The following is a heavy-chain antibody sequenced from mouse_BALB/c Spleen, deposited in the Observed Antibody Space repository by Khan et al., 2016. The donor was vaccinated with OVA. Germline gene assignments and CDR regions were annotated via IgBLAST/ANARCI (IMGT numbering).Heavy chain of an antibody. CDR1: GYSITSDYA. Sequence: EVQLQESGPGLVKPSQSLSLTCTVTGYSITSDYAWNWIRQFPGNNLEWMGYISYSGNTKYNPSIKSRISITRDTSKNPFFLQLNSVTMDDTATYYCARIKGGDFDYWGQGTTLTVSS. CDR3: ARIKGGDFDY. CDR2: ISYSGNT. V-gene: IGHV3-2*02. J-gene: IGHJ2*01.